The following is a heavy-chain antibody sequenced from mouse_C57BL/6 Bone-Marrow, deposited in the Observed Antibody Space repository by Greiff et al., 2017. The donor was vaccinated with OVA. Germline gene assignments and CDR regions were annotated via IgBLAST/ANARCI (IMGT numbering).Heavy chain of an antibody. J-gene: IGHJ3*01. CDR1: GFTFSSYA. Sequence: EVQVVESGEGLVKPGGSLKLSCAASGFTFSSYAMSWVRQTPEKRLEWVAYISSGGDYIYYADTVKGRFTISRDNARNTLYLQMSSLKSEDTAMYYCTREGYDGFAYWGQGTLVTVSA. CDR3: TREGYDGFAY. V-gene: IGHV5-9-1*02. CDR2: ISSGGDYI. D-gene: IGHD2-12*01.